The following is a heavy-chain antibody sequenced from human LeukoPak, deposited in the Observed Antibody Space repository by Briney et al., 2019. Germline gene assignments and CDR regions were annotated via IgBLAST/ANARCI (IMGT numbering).Heavy chain of an antibody. Sequence: SETLSLTCAVYGGSFSGYYWSWIRQPPGKGLEWIGEINHSGSTNCKPSLKSRVTISVDTSKNQFSLRLSSVTAADTAVYYCARSDFWSGSYYFDYWGQGTLVTVSS. D-gene: IGHD3-3*01. CDR1: GGSFSGYY. CDR2: INHSGST. CDR3: ARSDFWSGSYYFDY. J-gene: IGHJ4*02. V-gene: IGHV4-34*01.